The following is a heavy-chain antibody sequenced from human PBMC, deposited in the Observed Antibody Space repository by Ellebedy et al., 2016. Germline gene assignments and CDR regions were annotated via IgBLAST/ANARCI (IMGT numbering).Heavy chain of an antibody. J-gene: IGHJ4*02. CDR2: IYYSGST. CDR3: ARYGDYFDY. V-gene: IGHV4-30-4*01. Sequence: SETLSLXXTVSGGSISSGDYYWSWIRQPPGKGLEWIGYIYYSGSTYYNPSLKSRVTISVDTSKNQFSLKLSSVTAADTAVYYCARYGDYFDYWGQGTLVTVSS. D-gene: IGHD4-17*01. CDR1: GGSISSGDYY.